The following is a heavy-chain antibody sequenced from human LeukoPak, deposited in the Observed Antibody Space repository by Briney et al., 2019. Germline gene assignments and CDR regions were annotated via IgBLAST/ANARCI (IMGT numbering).Heavy chain of an antibody. CDR2: IKPDGTDG. Sequence: GGSLRLSCAASGFAFSTYWMTWVRQAPGKGLEWVANIKPDGTDGYYVDSVKGRFTISRDNAKNSLYLQMNSLRAEDTAVYYCARDLTMVPAAISWFDPWGQGTLVTVSS. CDR1: GFAFSTYW. V-gene: IGHV3-7*01. J-gene: IGHJ5*02. CDR3: ARDLTMVPAAISWFDP. D-gene: IGHD2-2*02.